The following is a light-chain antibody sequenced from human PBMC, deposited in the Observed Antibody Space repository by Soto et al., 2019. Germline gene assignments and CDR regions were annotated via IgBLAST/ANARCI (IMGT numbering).Light chain of an antibody. CDR1: QSISSW. CDR2: DAS. V-gene: IGKV1-5*01. Sequence: IKMTQSPSALSATVGDRVTITCRASQSISSWLAWYQQKPGKAPKLLIYDASSLESGVPSRFSGSGSGTEFTLTISSLQPDDFAPYYCQQYNSYPIPFGQGTRLEI. CDR3: QQYNSYPIP. J-gene: IGKJ5*01.